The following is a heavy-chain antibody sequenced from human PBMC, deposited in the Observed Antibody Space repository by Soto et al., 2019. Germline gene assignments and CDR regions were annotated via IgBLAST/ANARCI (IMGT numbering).Heavy chain of an antibody. Sequence: VASVKVSCKASGGTFSSYAISWVRQAPGQGLEWMGGIIPIFGTANYAQKFQGRVTITADESTSTAYMELSSLRSEDTAVYYCARDPKAVAAGTRGYWFDPWGQGTLVTVSS. D-gene: IGHD6-13*01. CDR3: ARDPKAVAAGTRGYWFDP. CDR2: IIPIFGTA. J-gene: IGHJ5*02. V-gene: IGHV1-69*13. CDR1: GGTFSSYA.